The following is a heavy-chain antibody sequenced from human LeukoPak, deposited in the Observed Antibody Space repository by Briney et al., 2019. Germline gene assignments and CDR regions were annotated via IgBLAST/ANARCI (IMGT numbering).Heavy chain of an antibody. D-gene: IGHD3-10*01. CDR3: AREWKLKYYYGSGSYSLQLPPDAFDI. CDR1: GGTFSSYA. J-gene: IGHJ3*02. CDR2: IIPMYATG. V-gene: IGHV1-69*01. Sequence: GPSVQVSCKASGGTFSSYAISRVRQPTGHGLEWMGAIIPMYATGKYAQKFQGRVTITADESSSTAYMELSSLSSEDTAMYYCAREWKLKYYYGSGSYSLQLPPDAFDIWGQGTMVTVSS.